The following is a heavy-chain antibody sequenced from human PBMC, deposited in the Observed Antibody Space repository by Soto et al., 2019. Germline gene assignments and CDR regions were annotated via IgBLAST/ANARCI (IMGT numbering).Heavy chain of an antibody. CDR3: AKDLDDYIWGSYRRTYFGY. D-gene: IGHD3-16*02. CDR2: ISGSGGST. Sequence: GGSLRLSCAASGFTFSSYAMSWVRQAPGKGLEWVSAISGSGGSTYYADSVKGRFTISRDNSKNTLYLQMNSLRAEDTAVYYCAKDLDDYIWGSYRRTYFGYWGQGTLVTVSS. J-gene: IGHJ4*02. V-gene: IGHV3-23*01. CDR1: GFTFSSYA.